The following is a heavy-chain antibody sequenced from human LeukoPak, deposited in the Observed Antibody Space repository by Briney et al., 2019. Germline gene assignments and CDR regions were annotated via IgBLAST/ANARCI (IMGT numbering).Heavy chain of an antibody. CDR3: ARGGSPRFDP. D-gene: IGHD2-15*01. CDR1: GGSISNYF. J-gene: IGHJ5*02. CDR2: IYASGST. V-gene: IGHV4-59*01. Sequence: SETLSLTCTVSGGSISNYFWSWIRQPPGKGLEWIGYIYASGSTNYNPSLKSRVTISVDTSKNQFSLKLTSVTAADTAVYYCARGGSPRFDPWGQGTLVTVSS.